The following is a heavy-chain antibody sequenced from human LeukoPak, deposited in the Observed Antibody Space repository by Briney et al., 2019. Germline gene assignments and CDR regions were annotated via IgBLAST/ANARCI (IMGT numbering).Heavy chain of an antibody. CDR2: IYYSEST. D-gene: IGHD3-22*01. Sequence: SDPLSLTCTVSGRSISSYYGRWLRQPRGKGLEGIGYIYYSESTNYNPSLERRVTISVDTSKNQFSLMLSAVTAADTAVYYCAGDLSAYCDTTGLGRWGKGTLVSVS. V-gene: IGHV4-59*13. CDR1: GRSISSYY. CDR3: AGDLSAYCDTTGLGR. J-gene: IGHJ4*02.